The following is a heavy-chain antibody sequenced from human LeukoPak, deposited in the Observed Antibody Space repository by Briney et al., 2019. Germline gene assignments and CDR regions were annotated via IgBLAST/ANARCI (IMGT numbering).Heavy chain of an antibody. D-gene: IGHD3-9*01. CDR2: ISSNGQGT. Sequence: GGSLRLSCAASGFTFSTYAMHWVRQAPGKGLEYVSAISSNGQGTYYADSVKGRFTISRDNSENTVYLQMGSLRAEDMAVYYCARGRWVDIVTHGFDYWGPGSLVTVSS. J-gene: IGHJ4*02. CDR3: ARGRWVDIVTHGFDY. CDR1: GFTFSTYA. V-gene: IGHV3-64*02.